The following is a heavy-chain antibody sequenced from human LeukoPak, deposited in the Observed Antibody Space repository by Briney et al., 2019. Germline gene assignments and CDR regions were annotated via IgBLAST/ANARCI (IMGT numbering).Heavy chain of an antibody. CDR2: IYHSGST. CDR3: AGSPIGYGMDV. Sequence: SETLSLTRAVSGGSISNENWWGWVRRPPGKGLEWIGEIYHSGSTNYIPSLKSRVTISVDKSKNQFSLKLTSVTAADTAVYYCAGSPIGYGMDVWGQGTTVTVSS. V-gene: IGHV4-4*02. J-gene: IGHJ6*02. CDR1: GGSISNENW.